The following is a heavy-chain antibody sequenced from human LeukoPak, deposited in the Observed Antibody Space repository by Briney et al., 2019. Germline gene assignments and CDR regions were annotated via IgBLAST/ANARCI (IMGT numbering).Heavy chain of an antibody. J-gene: IGHJ5*02. CDR2: IYYNGST. D-gene: IGHD3-22*01. V-gene: IGHV4-59*08. CDR1: GGSISGYY. Sequence: SETLSLTCTVSGGSISGYYWSWIRQPPGKGLEWIGYIYYNGSTNYNPSLKSRVTISLDTSKNQFSLKLSSVTAADTAVYYCARHTDSSGDYDPWGQGTLVTVSS. CDR3: ARHTDSSGDYDP.